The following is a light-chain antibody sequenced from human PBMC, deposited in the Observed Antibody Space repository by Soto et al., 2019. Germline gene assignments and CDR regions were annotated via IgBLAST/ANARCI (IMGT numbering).Light chain of an antibody. Sequence: DIVMTQSPLSLPVTPGEPASISCRSSQSLLHSNGYNYLDWYLQKPGQSPQLLIYLGSNRASGVPDRFSGSGSGTDFTLRISRVEAEDAGVYYCMQSIQLNTFGGGTRVEIK. V-gene: IGKV2-28*01. CDR3: MQSIQLNT. CDR1: QSLLHSNGYNY. J-gene: IGKJ4*01. CDR2: LGS.